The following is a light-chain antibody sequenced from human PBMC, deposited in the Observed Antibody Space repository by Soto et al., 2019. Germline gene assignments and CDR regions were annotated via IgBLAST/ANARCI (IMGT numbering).Light chain of an antibody. J-gene: IGKJ1*01. CDR1: QSVSSY. Sequence: EIVLTQSPATLSLSPGERATLSSRASQSVSSYFAWYQQKPGQPPRLLIYDTSNRATGIPARFSGSGSGTDFTLTISSLEPEDFAVYCCQQRSNRPLTFGQGTKVEIK. V-gene: IGKV3-11*01. CDR2: DTS. CDR3: QQRSNRPLT.